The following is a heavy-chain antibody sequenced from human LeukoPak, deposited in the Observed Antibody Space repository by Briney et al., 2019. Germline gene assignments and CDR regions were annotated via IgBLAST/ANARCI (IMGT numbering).Heavy chain of an antibody. CDR2: ISGSGGST. J-gene: IGHJ4*02. CDR1: GFTFSSYA. Sequence: GGSLRLSCAASGFTFSSYAMSWVRQAPGKGLEWVSAISGSGGSTYYADSVKGRFTISRDNSKNTLYLQMNSLRSEDTAGYYSAKERRGYSYGPQGYWGQGTLVTVSS. D-gene: IGHD5-18*01. V-gene: IGHV3-23*01. CDR3: AKERRGYSYGPQGY.